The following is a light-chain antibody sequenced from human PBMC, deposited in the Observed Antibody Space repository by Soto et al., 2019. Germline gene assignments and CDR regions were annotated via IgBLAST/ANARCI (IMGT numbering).Light chain of an antibody. CDR3: QQYGRSST. J-gene: IGKJ1*01. V-gene: IGKV3-20*01. Sequence: ESVLTQSPDTLSLSPGERATLSCRASQSVSSNYLAWYLQKLGQAPRLXIYDASRRATGIQDRFSGSGSGTDFTLTISRMEPEDFGVYYCQQYGRSSTFGQGTKVDI. CDR1: QSVSSNY. CDR2: DAS.